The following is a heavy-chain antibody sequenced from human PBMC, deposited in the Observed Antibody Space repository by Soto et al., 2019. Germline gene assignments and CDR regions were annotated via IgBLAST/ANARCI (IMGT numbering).Heavy chain of an antibody. CDR1: GFTFSNAW. J-gene: IGHJ4*02. CDR2: IKSKTDGGTT. CDR3: TTDPVTMIVVVPSSG. D-gene: IGHD3-22*01. Sequence: LRLSCAASGFTFSNAWMNWVRQAPGKGLEWVDRIKSKTDGGTTDYAAPVKGRFTISRDDSKNTLYLQMNSLKTEDTAVYYCTTDPVTMIVVVPSSGWGQGTLVTVSS. V-gene: IGHV3-15*07.